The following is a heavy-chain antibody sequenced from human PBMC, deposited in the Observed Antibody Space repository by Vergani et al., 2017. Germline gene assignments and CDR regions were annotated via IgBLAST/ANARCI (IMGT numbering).Heavy chain of an antibody. CDR2: IYSGGST. J-gene: IGHJ2*01. V-gene: IGHV3-66*02. Sequence: EVQLVESGGGLVQPGGSLRLSCAASGFTVSSNYMSWVRQAPGKGLEWVSVIYSGGSTYYADSVKGRFTISRDNSKNTLYLQMNSLRAEDTAVYYCARDLVDYGDYDWYFDLWGRGTLVTVSS. D-gene: IGHD4-17*01. CDR3: ARDLVDYGDYDWYFDL. CDR1: GFTVSSNY.